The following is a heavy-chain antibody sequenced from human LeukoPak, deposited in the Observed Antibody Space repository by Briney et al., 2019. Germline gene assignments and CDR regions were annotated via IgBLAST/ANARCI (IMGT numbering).Heavy chain of an antibody. CDR1: GFTFNNYA. CDR2: ISASGDST. CDR3: AKHYSDFWEYLDY. D-gene: IGHD3-3*01. J-gene: IGHJ4*02. V-gene: IGHV3-23*01. Sequence: GGSLRLSCAASGFTFNNYAMTWVRQAPGKGLEWVSAISASGDSTYYGDSVKGRFTISRDNSKNTLYLQMNSLRVEDTAVYYCAKHYSDFWEYLDYWGQGTLVTVSS.